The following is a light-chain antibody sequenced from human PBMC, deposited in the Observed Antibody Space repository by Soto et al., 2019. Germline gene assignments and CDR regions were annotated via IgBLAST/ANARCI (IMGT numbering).Light chain of an antibody. J-gene: IGKJ3*01. CDR1: QDISSW. CDR2: AAS. CDR3: QQADSFTT. Sequence: DIQMTQSPSSLSSSVGDRATITCRASQDISSWLAWYQQRPGMAPNLLIYAASSLQSGVPSRFSGSGSGTDFTLTSSSLQPEDFATYYCQQADSFTTFGPGTKVDIK. V-gene: IGKV1-12*01.